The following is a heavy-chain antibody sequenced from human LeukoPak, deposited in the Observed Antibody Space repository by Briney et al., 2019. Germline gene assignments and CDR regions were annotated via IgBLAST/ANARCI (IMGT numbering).Heavy chain of an antibody. J-gene: IGHJ5*02. CDR3: ARDNSVRHEAWWFNP. Sequence: ASVKVSCKASGYTFTGYYMHWVRQAPGQGLEWMGWINPNSGGTNYAQKFQGRVTMTRDTSISTAYLELSSLRSEDTAVYYCARDNSVRHEAWWFNPWGQGTLVTVSS. CDR2: INPNSGGT. CDR1: GYTFTGYY. V-gene: IGHV1-2*02. D-gene: IGHD3-10*01.